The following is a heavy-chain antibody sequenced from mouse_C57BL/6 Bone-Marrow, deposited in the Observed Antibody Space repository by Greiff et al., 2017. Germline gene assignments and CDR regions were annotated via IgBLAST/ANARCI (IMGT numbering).Heavy chain of an antibody. CDR3: ARGVDWWFAY. CDR1: GYTFTSYG. V-gene: IGHV1-81*01. J-gene: IGHJ3*01. Sequence: VKLMESGAELARPGASVKLSCKASGYTFTSYGISWVKQRTGQGLEWIGEIYPRSGNTYYNEKFKGKATLTADKSSSTAYMELRSLTSEDSAVYFCARGVDWWFAYWGQGTLVTVSA. CDR2: IYPRSGNT.